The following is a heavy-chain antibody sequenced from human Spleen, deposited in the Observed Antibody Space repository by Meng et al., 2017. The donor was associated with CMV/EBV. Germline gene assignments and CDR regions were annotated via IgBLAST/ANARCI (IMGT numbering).Heavy chain of an antibody. CDR2: IIPIFGTA. CDR3: ARARDGYNRDAFDI. J-gene: IGHJ3*02. Sequence: SVKVSCKASGGTFSSYAISWVRQAPGQGLEWMGGIIPIFGTANYAQKFQGRVTITMDESTSTAYMELSSLRSEDTAVYYCARARDGYNRDAFDIWGQGTMVTVSS. CDR1: GGTFSSYA. V-gene: IGHV1-69*05. D-gene: IGHD5-24*01.